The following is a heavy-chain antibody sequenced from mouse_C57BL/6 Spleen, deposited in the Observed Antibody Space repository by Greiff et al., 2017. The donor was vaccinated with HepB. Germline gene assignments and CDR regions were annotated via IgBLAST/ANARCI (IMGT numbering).Heavy chain of an antibody. V-gene: IGHV1-64*01. CDR2: IHPNSGST. CDR1: GYTFTSYW. Sequence: QVQLQQPGAELVKPGASVKLSCKASGYTFTSYWMHWVKQRPGQGLEWIGMIHPNSGSTNYNEKFKSKATLTVDKSSSTAYMQLSSLTSEDSAVYYCAREGGKGRWAMDYWGQGTSVTVSS. CDR3: AREGGKGRWAMDY. D-gene: IGHD1-3*01. J-gene: IGHJ4*01.